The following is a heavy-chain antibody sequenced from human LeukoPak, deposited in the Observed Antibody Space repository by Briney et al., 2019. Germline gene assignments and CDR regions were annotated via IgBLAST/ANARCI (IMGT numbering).Heavy chain of an antibody. CDR1: GFTFSSYG. V-gene: IGHV3-30*18. CDR2: ISYDGSNK. CDR3: AKDGRFGELSLDY. D-gene: IGHD3-10*01. Sequence: GGSLRLSCAASGFTFSSYGMHWDRQAPGKGLEWVAVISYDGSNKYYADSVKGRFTISRDNSKNTLYLQMNSLRAEDTAVYYCAKDGRFGELSLDYWGQGTLVTVSS. J-gene: IGHJ4*02.